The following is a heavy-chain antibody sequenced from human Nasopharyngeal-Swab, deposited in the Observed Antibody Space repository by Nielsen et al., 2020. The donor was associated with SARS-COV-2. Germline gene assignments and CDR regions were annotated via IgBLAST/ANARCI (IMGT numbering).Heavy chain of an antibody. CDR1: GYTFTSYY. J-gene: IGHJ6*02. V-gene: IGHV1-46*01. Sequence: ASVKVSCKASGYTFTSYYMHWVRQAPGQGLEWMGLINPSGGSTSYAQKFQGRVTMTRDTSTSTVYMELSSLRSEDTAVYYCARVGGDYGMDVWGQGTTVTVSS. CDR2: INPSGGST. CDR3: ARVGGDYGMDV. D-gene: IGHD3-10*01.